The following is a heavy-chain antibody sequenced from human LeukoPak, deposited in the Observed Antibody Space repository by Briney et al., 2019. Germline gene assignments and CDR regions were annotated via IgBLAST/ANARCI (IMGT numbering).Heavy chain of an antibody. CDR1: GGSISSSSYY. D-gene: IGHD3-22*01. V-gene: IGHV4-39*07. J-gene: IGHJ3*02. CDR2: IYYSGST. Sequence: PSETLSLTCTVSGGSISSSSYYWGWIRQPPGKGLEWIGSIYYSGSTYYNQSLKSRVTISVDTSKNQFSLKLSSVTAADTAVYYCARDLVYDSSGNDAFDIWGQGTMVTVSS. CDR3: ARDLVYDSSGNDAFDI.